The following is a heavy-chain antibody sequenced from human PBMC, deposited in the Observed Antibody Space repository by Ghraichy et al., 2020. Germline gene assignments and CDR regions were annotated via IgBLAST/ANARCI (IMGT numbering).Heavy chain of an antibody. Sequence: SGPTLVKPTQTLTLTCTFSGFSLSTSGVGVGWIRQPPGKALDWLALIYWNDDKRYSPSLKSRLTITKDTSKNQVVLTMTNMDPVDTATYYCAHSSSTVTTDEYYFDYWGQGTLVTVSS. CDR1: GFSLSTSGVG. CDR3: AHSSSTVTTDEYYFDY. D-gene: IGHD4-17*01. J-gene: IGHJ4*02. CDR2: IYWNDDK. V-gene: IGHV2-5*01.